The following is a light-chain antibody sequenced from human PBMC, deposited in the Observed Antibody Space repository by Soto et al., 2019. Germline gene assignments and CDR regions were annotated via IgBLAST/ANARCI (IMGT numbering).Light chain of an antibody. CDR2: WAS. V-gene: IGKV4-1*01. Sequence: DIVMTQSPDSLAVSLGERATINCKSSQSVLYSSNNKNYLAWYQQKPGQPPKLLNYWASTRESGVPDRFSGRGSGTDFTLTISSLQAEDVTVYYCQQYYSTPVTFGQGTKVDIK. CDR3: QQYYSTPVT. J-gene: IGKJ1*01. CDR1: QSVLYSSNNKNY.